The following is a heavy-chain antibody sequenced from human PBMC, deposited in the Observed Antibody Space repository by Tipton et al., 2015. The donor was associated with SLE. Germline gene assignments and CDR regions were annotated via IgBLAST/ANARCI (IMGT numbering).Heavy chain of an antibody. CDR1: GGSISSSSYY. J-gene: IGHJ4*02. D-gene: IGHD2-21*02. Sequence: TLSLTCTVSGGSISSSSYYWGWIRQPPGKGLEWIGGIYYSGSTYYNPSLKSRVTISVDTSKNQFSLKLSSVTAADTAVYYCARRTGGVTLGYWGQGTLVTVSS. CDR2: IYYSGST. CDR3: ARRTGGVTLGY. V-gene: IGHV4-39*07.